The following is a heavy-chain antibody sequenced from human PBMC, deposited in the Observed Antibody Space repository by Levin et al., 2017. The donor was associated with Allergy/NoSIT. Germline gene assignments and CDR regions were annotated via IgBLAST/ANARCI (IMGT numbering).Heavy chain of an antibody. J-gene: IGHJ4*02. CDR2: ISGSGDRT. V-gene: IGHV3-23*01. CDR1: GFTFSSYA. Sequence: PGGSLRLSCAASGFTFSSYAMIWVRQAPGKGLEWVSVISGSGDRTYYADSVKGRFTISRDNSKNTLYLQMNSLRAEDTAVYYCAKLEGAGGYYNPHIDYWGQGTLVTVSS. CDR3: AKLEGAGGYYNPHIDY. D-gene: IGHD3-10*01.